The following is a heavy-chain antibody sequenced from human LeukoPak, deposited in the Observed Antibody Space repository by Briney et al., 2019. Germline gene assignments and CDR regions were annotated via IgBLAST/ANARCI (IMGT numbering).Heavy chain of an antibody. Sequence: MASGTLSGNCTDSGGSISSGRYYRCWIGPPARKRMGWIGRVCISGSTNYNPSLKSRVTISVDTSKNQFSLKLSSVTAADTAVYYCARVTSSGYYPYYYYYMDVWGKGTTVTVSS. D-gene: IGHD3-22*01. CDR1: GGSISSGRYY. CDR3: ARVTSSGYYPYYYYYMDV. J-gene: IGHJ6*03. V-gene: IGHV4-61*02. CDR2: VCISGST.